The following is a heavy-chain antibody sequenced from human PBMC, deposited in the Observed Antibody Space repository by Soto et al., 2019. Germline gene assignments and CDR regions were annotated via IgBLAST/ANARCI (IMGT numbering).Heavy chain of an antibody. CDR1: NGSITSGNW. D-gene: IGHD3-16*01. CDR3: ARVWGALAPIAGWFGP. V-gene: IGHV4-4*02. CDR2: IYQTGST. J-gene: IGHJ5*02. Sequence: QVQLQESGPGLVKPSGTLSLTCAVSNGSITSGNWWSWVRQRPGKGLEWIGDIYQTGSTNYNPSLRSRVIISVDMSKNNFSLSLSSGTAADTAVYFCARVWGALAPIAGWFGPWGRGILVTASS.